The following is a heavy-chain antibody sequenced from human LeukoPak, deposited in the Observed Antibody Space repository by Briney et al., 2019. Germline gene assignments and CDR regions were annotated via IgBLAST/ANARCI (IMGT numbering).Heavy chain of an antibody. CDR3: ARPGGDY. Sequence: SETLSLTCTVSGGSIGSSSYYWGWIRQPPGKGLEWIGSIYYSGSTYYNPSLKSRVTISVDTSKNQFSLKLSSVTAADTAVYYCARPGGDYWGQGTLVTVSS. CDR2: IYYSGST. V-gene: IGHV4-39*01. D-gene: IGHD1-26*01. CDR1: GGSIGSSSYY. J-gene: IGHJ4*02.